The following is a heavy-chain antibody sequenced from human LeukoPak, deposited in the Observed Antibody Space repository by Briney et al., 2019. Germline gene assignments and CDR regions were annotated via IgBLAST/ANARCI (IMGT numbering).Heavy chain of an antibody. Sequence: SETLSLTCTVSGYSISSGYYWGWIRQPPGKGLEWIGSIYHSGGTYYNPSLKSRVTISVDTSKNQFSLKLSSVTAADTAVYYCARGDCSSTICYSPMDVWGKGTTVTVSS. CDR3: ARGDCSSTICYSPMDV. D-gene: IGHD2-2*01. CDR2: IYHSGGT. V-gene: IGHV4-38-2*02. J-gene: IGHJ6*03. CDR1: GYSISSGYY.